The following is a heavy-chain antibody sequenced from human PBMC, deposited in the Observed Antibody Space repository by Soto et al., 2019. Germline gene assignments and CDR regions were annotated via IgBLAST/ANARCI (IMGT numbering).Heavy chain of an antibody. D-gene: IGHD6-19*01. Sequence: SLKASCKASGGTFSSYAISWVRQAPGQGLEWMGGIIPIFGTANYAQKFQGRVTITADESTSTAYMELSSLRSEDTAVYYRASGVDSSGWYPFEYWGQGTLVTVSS. J-gene: IGHJ4*02. CDR1: GGTFSSYA. CDR2: IIPIFGTA. V-gene: IGHV1-69*13. CDR3: ASGVDSSGWYPFEY.